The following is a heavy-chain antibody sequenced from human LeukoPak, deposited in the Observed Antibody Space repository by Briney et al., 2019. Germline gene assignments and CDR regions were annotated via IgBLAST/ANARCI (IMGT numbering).Heavy chain of an antibody. CDR3: ARYSGILNAFDI. D-gene: IGHD1-26*01. CDR1: GYTFTGYY. J-gene: IGHJ3*02. V-gene: IGHV1-2*02. Sequence: ASVKVSCKASGYTFTGYYMHWVRQAPGQGLEWMGWINPNSGGTNYAQKFQGRVTMTRDTSITTAYMELSSLTSDDTAVYYCARYSGILNAFDIWGQGTMVTVSS. CDR2: INPNSGGT.